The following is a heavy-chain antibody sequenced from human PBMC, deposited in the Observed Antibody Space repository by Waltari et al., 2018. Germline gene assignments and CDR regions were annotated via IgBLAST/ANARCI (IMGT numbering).Heavy chain of an antibody. D-gene: IGHD6-13*01. CDR3: ARVGSPKAYSSSWYPY. V-gene: IGHV4-34*01. CDR2: INHSGST. Sequence: QVQLQQWGAGLLKPSETLSLTCAVYGGSFSGYYWSWIRHPPGKGLEWIGEINHSGSTNYNPSLKSRVTISVDTSKNQFSLKLSSVTAADTAVYYCARVGSPKAYSSSWYPYWGQGTLVTVSS. CDR1: GGSFSGYY. J-gene: IGHJ4*02.